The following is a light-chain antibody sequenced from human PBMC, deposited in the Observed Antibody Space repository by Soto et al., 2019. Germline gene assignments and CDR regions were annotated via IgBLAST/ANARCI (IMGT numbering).Light chain of an antibody. CDR2: EVS. V-gene: IGLV2-14*01. CDR3: SSFSSIAREV. Sequence: QSVLTQPASVSGSPGQSIPISCTGTSSDVGGYSYVSWYQQHPGKTPTLMIYEVSNRPSGVSHRFSGSKSGNTASLTISGLQTEDEADYYCSSFSSIAREVFGGGTKLTVL. J-gene: IGLJ2*01. CDR1: SSDVGGYSY.